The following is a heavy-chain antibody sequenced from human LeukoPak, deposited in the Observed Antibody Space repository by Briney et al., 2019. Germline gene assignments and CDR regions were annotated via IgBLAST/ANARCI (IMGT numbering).Heavy chain of an antibody. D-gene: IGHD2-8*01. CDR2: IYYSGST. Sequence: SETLSLTCTVSGGSISSGDYYWSWLRQPPGKGLEWIGYIYYSGSTYYNPSLKSRVTISVDTSKNQFSLKLSSVTAADTAVYYCAREADCTNGVCAVDYWGQGTLVTVSS. CDR1: GGSISSGDYY. J-gene: IGHJ4*02. CDR3: AREADCTNGVCAVDY. V-gene: IGHV4-30-4*01.